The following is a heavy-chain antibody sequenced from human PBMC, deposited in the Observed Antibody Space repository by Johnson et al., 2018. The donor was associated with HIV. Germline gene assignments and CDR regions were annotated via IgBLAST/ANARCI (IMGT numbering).Heavy chain of an antibody. CDR1: GFTFSDYY. J-gene: IGHJ3*02. Sequence: QVQLVESGGGLVKPGGSLRLSCAASGFTFSDYYMSWIRQAPGKGLEWVAVISYDGSSKYYADSVKGRFTTSRENAKNSLYLQMNSLRAGDTAVYYCARRSIRSDGFDIWGQGTMVTVSS. V-gene: IGHV3-30*03. D-gene: IGHD4-11*01. CDR2: ISYDGSSK. CDR3: ARRSIRSDGFDI.